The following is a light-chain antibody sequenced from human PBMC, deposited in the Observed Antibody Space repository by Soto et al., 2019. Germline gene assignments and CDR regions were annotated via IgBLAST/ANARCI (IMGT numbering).Light chain of an antibody. V-gene: IGKV3-15*01. CDR1: QSVSSN. J-gene: IGKJ4*01. CDR2: VAS. CDR3: QQYNVWPLT. Sequence: EIVMTQSPATLSVSPGERATLSCRASQSVSSNLAWYQQKPGQTPKLLIYVASTRATGIPARFSGSGSGKEFTLTISSLQSEDVAVYYCQQYNVWPLTFGGGTKVEFK.